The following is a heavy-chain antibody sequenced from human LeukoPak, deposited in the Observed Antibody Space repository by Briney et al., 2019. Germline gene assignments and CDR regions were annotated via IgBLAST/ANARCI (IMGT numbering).Heavy chain of an antibody. Sequence: SETLSLNCTVSGVSISGYYWSWIRHPAGQALEWSGRIYTSGRPNYTTSLQSRVPVSLDTSQNQFSLKLSSVTAADTAVYYCASRDGNKGFDSWGQGTLVTVSS. V-gene: IGHV4-4*07. D-gene: IGHD1/OR15-1a*01. J-gene: IGHJ4*02. CDR2: IYTSGRP. CDR1: GVSISGYY. CDR3: ASRDGNKGFDS.